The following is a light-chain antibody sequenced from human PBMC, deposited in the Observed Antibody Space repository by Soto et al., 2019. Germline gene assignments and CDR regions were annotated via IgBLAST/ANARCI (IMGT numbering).Light chain of an antibody. J-gene: IGLJ1*01. CDR1: SSDVGSYYP. CDR3: CAYAGDTTFFV. Sequence: QSVLTQPASMSGSPGQSITISCTGTSSDVGSYYPVSWFQQHPGKAPKLIIYGVSKRPSGVSDRFSGSKSGNTASLTISGLQAEDEAEYYCCAYAGDTTFFVFGPGTKVTVL. CDR2: GVS. V-gene: IGLV2-23*02.